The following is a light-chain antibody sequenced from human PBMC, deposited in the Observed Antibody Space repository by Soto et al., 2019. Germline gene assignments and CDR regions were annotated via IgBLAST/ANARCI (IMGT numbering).Light chain of an antibody. Sequence: DMHRTRWPSYLYASLRDRDTITCRANQAIGVYLAWFQQQPGKVPKLLIYAASALQSGVPSRFSGSGSGTDFTLTISSLQPEDIATYYCQKYNSAPLTFGGGTKVDIK. CDR1: QAIGVY. CDR3: QKYNSAPLT. CDR2: AAS. J-gene: IGKJ4*01. V-gene: IGKV1-27*01.